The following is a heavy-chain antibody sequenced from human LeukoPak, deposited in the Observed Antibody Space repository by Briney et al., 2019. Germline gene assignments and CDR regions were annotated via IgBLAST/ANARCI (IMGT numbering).Heavy chain of an antibody. J-gene: IGHJ5*02. CDR2: IRGNGVTT. V-gene: IGHV3-23*01. Sequence: PGGSLRLSCAASGFTFSSYAMSWVRQAPGKGLEWVSAIRGNGVTTYDADSVKGRFTISRDNSRNTLYLEMKSLRADDTAVYYCAKVELSASGGELDPWGQGILVIVSS. CDR3: AKVELSASGGELDP. D-gene: IGHD3-16*02. CDR1: GFTFSSYA.